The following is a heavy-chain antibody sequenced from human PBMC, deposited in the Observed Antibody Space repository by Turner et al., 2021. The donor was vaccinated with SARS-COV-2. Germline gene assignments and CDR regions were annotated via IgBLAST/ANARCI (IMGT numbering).Heavy chain of an antibody. J-gene: IGHJ5*02. CDR2: IIPIFGTA. Sequence: VQSGAEVKKHGSSVKVSCEASGGTFSNYAISWVRQAPGQGLEWMGGIIPIFGTANYAQKFQGRVTITADESTTTAYMELSSLRSEDTAVYYCARARGVDYYDSSGQRFDPWGQGTLVTVSS. CDR1: GGTFSNYA. V-gene: IGHV1-69*01. CDR3: ARARGVDYYDSSGQRFDP. D-gene: IGHD3-22*01.